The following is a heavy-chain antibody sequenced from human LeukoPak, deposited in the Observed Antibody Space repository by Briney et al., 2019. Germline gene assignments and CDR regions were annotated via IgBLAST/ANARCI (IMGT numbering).Heavy chain of an antibody. D-gene: IGHD3-22*01. J-gene: IGHJ6*03. CDR2: ISGSGGST. V-gene: IGHV3-23*01. Sequence: GGSLRLSCAASGFTFSSYAMSWVRQAPGKGLEWVSAISGSGGSTYYADSVKGRFTISRDNSKNTLYLQMNSLRAEDTAVYYCAKYYYDSSGYQTPYYYYYMDVWGKGTTVTVSS. CDR1: GFTFSSYA. CDR3: AKYYYDSSGYQTPYYYYYMDV.